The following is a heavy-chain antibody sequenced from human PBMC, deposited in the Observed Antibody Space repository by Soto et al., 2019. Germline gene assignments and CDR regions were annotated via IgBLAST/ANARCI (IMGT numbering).Heavy chain of an antibody. Sequence: VKVSCKASGGTFSSYAISWVRQAPGQGLEWMGGIIPIFGTANYAQKFQGRVTITADESTSTAYMELSSLRSEDTAVYYCASSQNSGYAYYYYYGMDVWGQGTTVTVSS. CDR2: IIPIFGTA. J-gene: IGHJ6*02. D-gene: IGHD5-12*01. V-gene: IGHV1-69*13. CDR3: ASSQNSGYAYYYYYGMDV. CDR1: GGTFSSYA.